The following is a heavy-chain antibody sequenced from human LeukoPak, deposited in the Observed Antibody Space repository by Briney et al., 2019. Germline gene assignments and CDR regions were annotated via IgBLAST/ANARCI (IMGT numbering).Heavy chain of an antibody. CDR3: AREKASGYGLDY. V-gene: IGHV3-30-3*01. CDR1: GFTFSSYA. J-gene: IGHJ4*02. Sequence: GGSLRLSCAASGFTFSSYAMHWVRQAPGKGLEWVAVISYDGSNKYYADSVKGRFTISRDNSKNTLYLQMNSLRAEDTAVYYCAREKASGYGLDYWGQGTLVTVSS. CDR2: ISYDGSNK. D-gene: IGHD2-2*01.